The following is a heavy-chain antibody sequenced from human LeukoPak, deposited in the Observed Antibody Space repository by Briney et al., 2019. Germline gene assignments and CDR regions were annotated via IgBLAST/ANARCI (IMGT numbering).Heavy chain of an antibody. J-gene: IGHJ4*02. Sequence: PSETLSFTCTVSGYSISSGYYWGWIRQPPGKGLGWIGSIYHSGSTYYNPSLKSRVTISVDTSKNQFSLKLSSVTAADTAVYYCAVILKTVDYWGQGTLVTVSS. CDR2: IYHSGST. D-gene: IGHD2-21*01. CDR3: AVILKTVDY. V-gene: IGHV4-38-2*02. CDR1: GYSISSGYY.